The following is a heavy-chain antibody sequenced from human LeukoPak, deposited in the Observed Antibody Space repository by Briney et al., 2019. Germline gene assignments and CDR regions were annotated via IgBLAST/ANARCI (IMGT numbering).Heavy chain of an antibody. CDR3: ARVGVVPAATGPYYYYMDV. Sequence: SETLSLTCAVYGGSFSGYYWSWIRQPPGKGLEWIGEINHSGSTNYNPSLKSRVTISVDTSKNQFSLKLSSVTAADTAVYYCARVGVVPAATGPYYYYMDVWGKGTTVTVSS. CDR1: GGSFSGYY. J-gene: IGHJ6*03. D-gene: IGHD2-2*01. CDR2: INHSGST. V-gene: IGHV4-34*01.